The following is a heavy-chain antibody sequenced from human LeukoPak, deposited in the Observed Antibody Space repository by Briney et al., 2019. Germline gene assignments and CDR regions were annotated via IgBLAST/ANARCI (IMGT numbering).Heavy chain of an antibody. CDR2: ISSSSSTI. CDR3: ARGAGYDFWSGSNWFDP. Sequence: PGGSLRLSCAASGFTFSSYSMNWVRQAPGKGLEWVSYISSSSSTIYYADSVKGRFTISRDNAKNSLYLQMNSLRAEDTAVYYCARGAGYDFWSGSNWFDPWGQGTLVTVSS. D-gene: IGHD3-3*01. J-gene: IGHJ5*02. V-gene: IGHV3-48*01. CDR1: GFTFSSYS.